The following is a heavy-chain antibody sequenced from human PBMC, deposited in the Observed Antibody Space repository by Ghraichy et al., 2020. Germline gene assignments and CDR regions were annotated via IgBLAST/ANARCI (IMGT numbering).Heavy chain of an antibody. D-gene: IGHD6-25*01. CDR1: GYTFTKLS. CDR3: ATYRESGMHISGGVGYYFSYSMDV. CDR2: FDPEDAET. J-gene: IGHJ6*03. V-gene: IGHV1-24*01. Sequence: ASVKVSCKVSGYTFTKLSINWVRQAPGKGLEWMGGFDPEDAETLYAQNFQGRITMTEDTSTDTAYMELSSLRSEDTAVYYCATYRESGMHISGGVGYYFSYSMDVGGKESTATVPS.